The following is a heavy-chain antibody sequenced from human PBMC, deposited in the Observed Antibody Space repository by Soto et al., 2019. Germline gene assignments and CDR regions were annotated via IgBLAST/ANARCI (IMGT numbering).Heavy chain of an antibody. V-gene: IGHV1-2*02. D-gene: IGHD3-3*01. CDR1: GYPVTAYY. J-gene: IGHJ3*02. Sequence: QLHLVQSGAVVKKPGASVTVSCSASGYPVTAYYMHWVRQAPGRGLEWMGGINPATGAAKYTQTFQGRGTMTRDTSTSTGFMELSGLTSEDTAVFYCSRGGGVGVAGSAAFDMWGQGTVVTVSS. CDR2: INPATGAA. CDR3: SRGGGVGVAGSAAFDM.